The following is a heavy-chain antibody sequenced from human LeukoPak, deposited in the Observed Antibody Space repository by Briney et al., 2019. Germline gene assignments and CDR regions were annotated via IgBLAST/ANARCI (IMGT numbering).Heavy chain of an antibody. J-gene: IGHJ5*02. V-gene: IGHV3-23*01. CDR3: AKGAGRILWFGELDWFDP. D-gene: IGHD3-10*01. CDR2: ISGSGGST. Sequence: GGSLRLSCAASGFTFSSYAMSRVRQAPGKGLEWVSAISGSGGSTYYADSVKGRFTISRDNSKNTLYLQMNSLRAEDTAVYYCAKGAGRILWFGELDWFDPWGQGTLVTVSS. CDR1: GFTFSSYA.